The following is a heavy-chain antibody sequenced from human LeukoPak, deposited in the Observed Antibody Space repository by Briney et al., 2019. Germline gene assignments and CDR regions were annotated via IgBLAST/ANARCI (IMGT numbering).Heavy chain of an antibody. CDR1: GGSISSGDYY. D-gene: IGHD3-22*01. CDR3: ARVVISGDAFDI. Sequence: SQTLSLTCTVSGGSISSGDYYWSWIRQPPGKGLEWIGYIYYSGSTYYNPSLKSRVTISVDTPKNQFSLKLSSVTAADTAVYYCARVVISGDAFDIWGQGTMVTVSS. V-gene: IGHV4-30-4*01. CDR2: IYYSGST. J-gene: IGHJ3*02.